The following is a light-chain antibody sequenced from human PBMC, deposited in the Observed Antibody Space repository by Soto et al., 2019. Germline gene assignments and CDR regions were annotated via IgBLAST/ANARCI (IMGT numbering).Light chain of an antibody. J-gene: IGLJ1*01. V-gene: IGLV1-40*01. CDR3: QSYDNSLSGSYV. CDR1: SSNIGAGYD. Sequence: QPVLTQPPSVSGAPGQRVTISCTGSSSNIGAGYDVHWYQHLPGTAPKLLIYGNTNRPSGVPDRFSGSKSGTSASLAITGLQPEDEADYYCQSYDNSLSGSYVFGTGTKVTVL. CDR2: GNT.